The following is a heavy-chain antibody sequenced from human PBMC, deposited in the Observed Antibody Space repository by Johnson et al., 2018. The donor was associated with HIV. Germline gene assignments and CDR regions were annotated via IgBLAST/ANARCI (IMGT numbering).Heavy chain of an antibody. CDR2: ISYDGSNK. CDR3: ARDSLVGWPPQVDAVEI. V-gene: IGHV3-30-3*01. CDR1: GFTFSSYA. J-gene: IGHJ3*02. D-gene: IGHD2-15*01. Sequence: QVQLVESGGGVVQPGRSLRLSCAASGFTFSSYAMHWVRQAPGKGLEWVAVISYDGSNKYYADSVKGRFTISRDNYKNTLYLQMNSLRAEETAVYYCARDSLVGWPPQVDAVEIWGQGTMVTVSS.